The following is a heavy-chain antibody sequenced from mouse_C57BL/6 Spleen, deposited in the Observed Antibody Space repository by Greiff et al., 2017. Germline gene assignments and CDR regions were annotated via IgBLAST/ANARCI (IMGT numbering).Heavy chain of an antibody. CDR2: IYPGSGST. J-gene: IGHJ1*03. V-gene: IGHV1-55*01. CDR3: ARRSLITAVGYFDV. D-gene: IGHD1-1*01. CDR1: GYTFTSYW. Sequence: QVQLQQPGAELVKPGASVKMSCKASGYTFTSYWIPWVKQRPGQGLEWIGDIYPGSGSTNYNEKFKSKATLTVDTSSSTAYMQLSSLTSEDSAVYYGARRSLITAVGYFDVWGTGTTGNVSS.